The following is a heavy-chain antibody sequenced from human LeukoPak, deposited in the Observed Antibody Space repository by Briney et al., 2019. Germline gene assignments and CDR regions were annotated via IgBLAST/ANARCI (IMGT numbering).Heavy chain of an antibody. D-gene: IGHD6-13*01. V-gene: IGHV4-59*01. Sequence: SETLSLTCTVSGGSISSYYWSWIRQPPGKGLEWIGYIYYSGSTSYNPSLKSRVTISVDTSKKQFSLKLSSVTAADTAVYYCARVDSTNWYEYRGYFDYWGQGTLVTVSS. CDR2: IYYSGST. CDR3: ARVDSTNWYEYRGYFDY. CDR1: GGSISSYY. J-gene: IGHJ4*02.